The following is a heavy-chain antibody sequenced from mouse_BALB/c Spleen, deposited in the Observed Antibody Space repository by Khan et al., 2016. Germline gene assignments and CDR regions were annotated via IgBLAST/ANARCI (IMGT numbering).Heavy chain of an antibody. CDR3: ASTVVADFDY. CDR2: IDPANGNT. CDR1: GFNIKDTY. Sequence: VQLQQSGAELVKPGASVKLSCTASGFNIKDTYMHWAKQRPEQGLEWIGRIDPANGNTKYDPKFQGKATITADTSSNTAYLQLSSLTSEDTAVYYCASTVVADFDYWGQGTTLTVSS. V-gene: IGHV14-3*02. J-gene: IGHJ2*01. D-gene: IGHD1-1*01.